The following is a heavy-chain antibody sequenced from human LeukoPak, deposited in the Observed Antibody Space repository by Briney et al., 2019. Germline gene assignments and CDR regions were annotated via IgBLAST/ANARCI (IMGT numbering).Heavy chain of an antibody. CDR2: IYYSGST. Sequence: SETLSLTCTVSGGSISSSSYYWGWIRQPPGKGLEWIGSIYYSGSTYYNPSLKSRVTISVDTSKNQFSLKLSSVTAADTAVYYCARQTTYVKDWFDPWGQGTLVTVSS. V-gene: IGHV4-39*01. D-gene: IGHD3-10*02. J-gene: IGHJ5*02. CDR1: GGSISSSSYY. CDR3: ARQTTYVKDWFDP.